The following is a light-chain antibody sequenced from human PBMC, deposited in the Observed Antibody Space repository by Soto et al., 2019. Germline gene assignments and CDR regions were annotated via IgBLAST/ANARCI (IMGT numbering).Light chain of an antibody. CDR3: QQYNNWPLT. CDR2: GAS. V-gene: IGKV3-15*01. J-gene: IGKJ1*01. Sequence: EIVLTQSPATLSVSPGERATLSCRASQGVSINLAWYHQKPGQAPRLLIYGASTRATGIPARFSGSGSGTEFTLTISSLQSEDFAVYYCQQYNNWPLTFGQGTKVDIK. CDR1: QGVSIN.